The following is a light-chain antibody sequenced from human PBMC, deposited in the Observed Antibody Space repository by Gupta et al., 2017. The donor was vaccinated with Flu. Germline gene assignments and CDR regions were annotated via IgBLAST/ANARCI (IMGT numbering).Light chain of an antibody. J-gene: IGLJ2*01. CDR2: GNT. CDR3: QSYDSSLSGVI. Sequence: VTTSCTGSSSNIGAGYHVHWYQHLPGTAPKLLISGNTNRPSGVPDRFSGSKSGTSASLAITGLQAEDETDYYCQSYDSSLSGVIFGGGTKLTVL. CDR1: SSNIGAGYH. V-gene: IGLV1-40*01.